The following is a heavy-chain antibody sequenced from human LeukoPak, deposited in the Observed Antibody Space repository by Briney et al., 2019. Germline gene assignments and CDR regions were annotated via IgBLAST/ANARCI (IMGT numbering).Heavy chain of an antibody. V-gene: IGHV3-7*01. J-gene: IGHJ4*02. Sequence: GGSLRLSCAASGFTFSSYWMSWVRQAPGKGLEWVANIKQDGSEKYYVDSVKGRFTISRDNAKNSLYLQMNSLRAEDTAVYYCARGPDYGDYPFDYWGQGTLVTVSS. CDR3: ARGPDYGDYPFDY. CDR1: GFTFSSYW. CDR2: IKQDGSEK. D-gene: IGHD4-17*01.